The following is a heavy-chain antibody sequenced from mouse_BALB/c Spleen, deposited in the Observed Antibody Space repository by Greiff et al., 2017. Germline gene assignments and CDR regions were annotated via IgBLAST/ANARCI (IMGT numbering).Heavy chain of an antibody. D-gene: IGHD2-14*01. J-gene: IGHJ4*01. Sequence: EVQLVESGGGLVKPGGSLKLSCAASGFTFSDYYMYWVRQTPEKRLEWVATISDGGSYTYYPDSVKGRFTISRDNAKNNLYLQMSSLKSEDTAMYYCARDKNYRYYYAMDYWGQGTSVTVSS. CDR2: ISDGGSYT. CDR1: GFTFSDYY. CDR3: ARDKNYRYYYAMDY. V-gene: IGHV5-4*02.